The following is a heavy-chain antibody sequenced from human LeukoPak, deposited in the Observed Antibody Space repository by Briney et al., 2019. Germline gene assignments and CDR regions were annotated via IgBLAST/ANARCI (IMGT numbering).Heavy chain of an antibody. D-gene: IGHD6-13*01. CDR2: ISSSSNYM. V-gene: IGHV3-21*01. CDR1: GFTFSRNA. CDR3: ARPLDSSNNYFDY. Sequence: PGGSLRLSCAASGFTFSRNAMNWVRQAPGKGLEWVSFISSSSNYMSYADSVKGRFTISRDNAKNSLYLQMNSLRTEDTAVYYCARPLDSSNNYFDYWGQGTLVTVSA. J-gene: IGHJ4*02.